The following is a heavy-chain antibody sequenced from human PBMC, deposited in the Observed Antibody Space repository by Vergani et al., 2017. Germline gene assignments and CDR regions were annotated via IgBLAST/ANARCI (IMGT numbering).Heavy chain of an antibody. CDR2: ISGSGGST. CDR3: AKPNYYYDSSGYSETFDY. J-gene: IGHJ4*02. D-gene: IGHD3-22*01. CDR1: GFTFSSYA. Sequence: EVQLLESGGGLVQPGGSLRLSCAASGFTFSSYAMSWVRQAPGKGLEWVSAISGSGGSTYYADSVKGRFTISRDNSKNTLYLQMNSLRAEDTAVYYCAKPNYYYDSSGYSETFDYWGQGTLVTVSS. V-gene: IGHV3-23*01.